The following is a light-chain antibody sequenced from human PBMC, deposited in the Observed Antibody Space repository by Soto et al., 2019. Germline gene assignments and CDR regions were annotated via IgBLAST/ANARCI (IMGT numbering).Light chain of an antibody. V-gene: IGKV1-39*01. CDR2: DAS. Sequence: DIHMTQSPSCLSASVVDRVTITCRASQSVSNYLHWYQQKPGKAPNLLIYDASSLQSEVPSRFSGSGSGTDFTLTISSLQREDFATYYCQQSYYNPTFGQGTKVDIK. CDR1: QSVSNY. CDR3: QQSYYNPT. J-gene: IGKJ1*01.